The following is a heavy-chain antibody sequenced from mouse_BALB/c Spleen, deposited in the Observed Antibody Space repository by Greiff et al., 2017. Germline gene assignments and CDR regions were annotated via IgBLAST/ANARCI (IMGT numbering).Heavy chain of an antibody. Sequence: VQLQQSGAELVKPGASVKLSCTASGFNIKDTYMHWVKQRPEQGLEWIGRIDPANGNTKYDPKFQGKATITADTSSNTAYLQRSSLTSEDTAVYYCARGGKRVYYYAMDYWGQGTSVTVSS. CDR1: GFNIKDTY. J-gene: IGHJ4*01. CDR3: ARGGKRVYYYAMDY. CDR2: IDPANGNT. V-gene: IGHV14-3*02. D-gene: IGHD2-1*01.